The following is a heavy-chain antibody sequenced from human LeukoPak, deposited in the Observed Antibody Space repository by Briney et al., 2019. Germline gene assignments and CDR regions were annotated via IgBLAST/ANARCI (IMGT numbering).Heavy chain of an antibody. J-gene: IGHJ6*04. CDR1: GFTFSSYS. CDR2: ISSSSSYI. D-gene: IGHD3-10*02. CDR3: AELGITMIGGV. V-gene: IGHV3-21*01. Sequence: PGRSLRLSCAASGFTFSSYSMNWVRQAPGKGLEWVSSISSSSSYIYHADSVKGRFTISRDNAKNSLYLQMNSLRAEDTAVYYCAELGITMIGGVWGKGTTVTISS.